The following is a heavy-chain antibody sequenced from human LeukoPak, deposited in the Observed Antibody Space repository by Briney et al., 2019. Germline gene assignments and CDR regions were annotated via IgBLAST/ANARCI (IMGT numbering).Heavy chain of an antibody. CDR1: GGSITSSSYY. V-gene: IGHV4-39*07. J-gene: IGHJ4*02. CDR3: AKRYCSSTTCYDDRGAFDY. CDR2: VYYSGNT. D-gene: IGHD2-2*01. Sequence: PSETLSLTCTVSGGSITSSSYYWGWIRQPPGKGLEWIGSVYYSGNTYYNSSLKSRVTISVDTSKNQFSLKLSSVTAADTAVYYCAKRYCSSTTCYDDRGAFDYWGQGTLVTVSS.